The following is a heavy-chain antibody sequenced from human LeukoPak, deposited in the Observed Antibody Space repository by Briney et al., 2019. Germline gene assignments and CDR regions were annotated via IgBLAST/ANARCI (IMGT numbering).Heavy chain of an antibody. CDR1: GGSISSYY. CDR3: ARENYDFWSGYPAYYFDY. Sequence: SETLSLTCTVSGGSISSYYWSWIRQPPGKGLEWIGRIYTSGSTNYNPSLKSRVTMSVDTSKNQFSLKLSSVTAADTAVYYCARENYDFWSGYPAYYFDYWGQGTLVTVSS. J-gene: IGHJ4*02. V-gene: IGHV4-4*07. CDR2: IYTSGST. D-gene: IGHD3-3*01.